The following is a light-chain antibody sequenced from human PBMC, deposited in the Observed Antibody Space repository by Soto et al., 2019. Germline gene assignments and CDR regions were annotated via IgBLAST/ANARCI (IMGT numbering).Light chain of an antibody. CDR1: LSVNNY. CDR2: AAS. Sequence: EIVLTQSPATLSLSPGERATLSCRASLSVNNYLAWYQQKPGQAPRLLIYAASSRATGVPDRFSGSGSGTDFTLTISRLEPEDFAVYYCQHSVTSPLTFGGGTKVDNK. CDR3: QHSVTSPLT. J-gene: IGKJ4*01. V-gene: IGKV3-20*01.